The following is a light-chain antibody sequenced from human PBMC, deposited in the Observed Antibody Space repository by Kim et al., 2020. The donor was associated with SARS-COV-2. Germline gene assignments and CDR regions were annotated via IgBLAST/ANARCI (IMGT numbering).Light chain of an antibody. J-gene: IGLJ1*01. CDR2: DNN. V-gene: IGLV1-51*01. CDR1: SSNIGNNY. Sequence: QSVLTQPPSVSAAPGQTVTISCSGSSSNIGNNYVSWYQQLPGTAPKLLMYDNNKRPPGIPDRFSGSKSGTSTTLGITGLQTGDEADYYCGTWDSSLSAYVFGTGTKVTVL. CDR3: GTWDSSLSAYV.